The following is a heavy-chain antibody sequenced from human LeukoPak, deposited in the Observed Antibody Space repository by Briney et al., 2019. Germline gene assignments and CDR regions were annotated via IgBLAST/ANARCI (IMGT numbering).Heavy chain of an antibody. CDR2: MNPNSGNT. D-gene: IGHD2-2*01. V-gene: IGHV1-8*03. J-gene: IGHJ4*02. CDR3: ARAIRYQLLSDY. Sequence: ASVKVSCKTSGYTFSTYDINWVRQAAGQGLEWMGWMNPNSGNTGFAQKFQGRATITRDTSITTAYLELSSLRSEDTAVYYCARAIRYQLLSDYWGQGTLVAVSS. CDR1: GYTFSTYD.